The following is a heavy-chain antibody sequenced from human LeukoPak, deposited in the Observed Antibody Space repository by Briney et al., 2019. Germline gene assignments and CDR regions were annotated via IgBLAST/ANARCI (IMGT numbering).Heavy chain of an antibody. Sequence: GGSLRLSCAASGFTFSSYCMNWVRQAPGKGLEWVGSISSISNIYQEDSVKDRFPISRDNAKNSLYLEMNSLRREVTAVRYYERDSAYCCYEIEYDYGGQGTLVTVS. V-gene: IGHV3-21*04. CDR2: ISSISNI. D-gene: IGHD5-12*01. J-gene: IGHJ4*02. CDR3: ERDSAYCCYEIEYDY. CDR1: GFTFSSYC.